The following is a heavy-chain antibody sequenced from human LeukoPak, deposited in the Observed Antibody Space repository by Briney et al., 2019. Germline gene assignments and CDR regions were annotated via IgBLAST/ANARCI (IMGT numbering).Heavy chain of an antibody. CDR2: INSDGSST. D-gene: IGHD1-26*01. CDR3: ARATSGSYYVY. V-gene: IGHV3-74*01. CDR1: GLTFSSYW. J-gene: IGHJ4*02. Sequence: GGSLRLSCAASGLTFSSYWMHWVRQAPGKGLVWVSRINSDGSSTSYADSVKGRFTISRDNAKNTLYLQMNSLRAEDTAVYYCARATSGSYYVYWGQGTLVTVSS.